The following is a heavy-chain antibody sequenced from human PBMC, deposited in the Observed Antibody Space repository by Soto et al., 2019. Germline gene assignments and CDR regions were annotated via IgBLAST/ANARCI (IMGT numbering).Heavy chain of an antibody. CDR3: ARGGLRYGDYGY. V-gene: IGHV4-34*01. J-gene: IGHJ4*02. Sequence: SQTLSLTCAVYGGSFSGYYWSWIRQPPGKGLEWIGEINHSGSTNYNPSLKSRVTISVDTSKNQFSLKLSSVTAADTAVYYCARGGLRYGDYGYWGQGTPVTVSS. D-gene: IGHD4-17*01. CDR2: INHSGST. CDR1: GGSFSGYY.